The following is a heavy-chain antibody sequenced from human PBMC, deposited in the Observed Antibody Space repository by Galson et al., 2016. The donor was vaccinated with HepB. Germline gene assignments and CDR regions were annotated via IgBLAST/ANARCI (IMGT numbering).Heavy chain of an antibody. CDR2: IHYSGGS. D-gene: IGHD5-12*01. V-gene: IGHV4-31*03. CDR1: GGSISSGPHF. Sequence: TLSLTCTVSGGSISSGPHFWNWLRQHPGKGLESIGYIHYSGGSNYNPSLKSRVTISVDTSKNQFFLRLSSVSAADTAVYYCARVEVRERSNGYEIFDHWGQGTLVIVSS. J-gene: IGHJ4*02. CDR3: ARVEVRERSNGYEIFDH.